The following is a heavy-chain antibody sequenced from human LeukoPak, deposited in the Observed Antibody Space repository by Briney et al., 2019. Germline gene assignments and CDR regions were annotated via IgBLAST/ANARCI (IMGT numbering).Heavy chain of an antibody. D-gene: IGHD3-22*01. CDR3: AKRGVVIRVILVGFHKEAYYFDS. Sequence: GGSLRLSCAVSGITLSNYGMSWVRQAPGKGLEWVAGISGSGGRTSYADSVRGRFTISRDNPKNTLYLQLDSLRAEDTAVYFCAKRGVVIRVILVGFHKEAYYFDSWGQGVLVTVSS. CDR1: GITLSNYG. V-gene: IGHV3-23*01. CDR2: ISGSGGRT. J-gene: IGHJ4*02.